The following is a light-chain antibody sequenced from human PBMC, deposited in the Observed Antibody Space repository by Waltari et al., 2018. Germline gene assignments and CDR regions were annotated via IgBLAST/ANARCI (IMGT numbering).Light chain of an antibody. CDR1: QSISAW. CDR2: AAF. J-gene: IGKJ4*01. V-gene: IGKV1D-12*01. CDR3: QQCNTLPFA. Sequence: DIQMTQSPSSVSASVGDTVTITCRASQSISAWLAWYQQKPGKAPKLLISAAFNLQSGVPSRFSGSRSGTDFSLTISILQPEDFATYYCQQCNTLPFAFGGGTTVEIK.